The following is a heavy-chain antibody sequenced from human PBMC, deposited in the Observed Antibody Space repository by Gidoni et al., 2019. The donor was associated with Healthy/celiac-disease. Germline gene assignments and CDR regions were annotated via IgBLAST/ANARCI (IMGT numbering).Heavy chain of an antibody. J-gene: IGHJ6*04. Sequence: QVQLVESGGGVVQPGRSLRLSCAASGFPFSSYGMHWVRQAPGKGLEWVAVIWYDGSNKYYADSVKGRFTISRDNSKNTLYLQMNSLRAEDTAVYYCARGWGVVVTAILFMDVWGKGTTVTVSS. CDR1: GFPFSSYG. D-gene: IGHD2-21*02. CDR2: IWYDGSNK. V-gene: IGHV3-33*01. CDR3: ARGWGVVVTAILFMDV.